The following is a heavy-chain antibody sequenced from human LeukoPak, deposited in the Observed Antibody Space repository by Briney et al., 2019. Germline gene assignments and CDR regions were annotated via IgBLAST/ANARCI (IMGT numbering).Heavy chain of an antibody. V-gene: IGHV3-33*01. J-gene: IGHJ4*02. CDR3: AREARYESSGYYFDF. Sequence: GGSLRLSCEASGFTFSSKGMHWVRQAPGKGLEWVAVIWYDGGSKYYADSVRGRFTISRDNSKNTLYLQMTSLRAEDTAVYYCAREARYESSGYYFDFWGQGTQVTVSS. CDR1: GFTFSSKG. D-gene: IGHD3-22*01. CDR2: IWYDGGSK.